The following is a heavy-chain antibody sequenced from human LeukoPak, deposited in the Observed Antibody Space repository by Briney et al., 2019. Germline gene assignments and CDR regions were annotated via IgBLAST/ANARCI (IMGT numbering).Heavy chain of an antibody. V-gene: IGHV1-69*05. J-gene: IGHJ4*02. D-gene: IGHD3-22*01. CDR3: ASNDYDSSDHSR. CDR2: IIPIFGTA. Sequence: GASVKVSCKASGGTFSSYAISWVRQAPGQGLEWMGRIIPIFGTANYAQKFQGRVTITTDESTSTAYMELSSLRSEDTAVYYCASNDYDSSDHSRWGQGTLVTVSS. CDR1: GGTFSSYA.